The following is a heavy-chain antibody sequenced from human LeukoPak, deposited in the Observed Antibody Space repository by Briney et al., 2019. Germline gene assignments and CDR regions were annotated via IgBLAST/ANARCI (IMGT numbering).Heavy chain of an antibody. V-gene: IGHV4-61*02. CDR1: GGSISSGSYY. CDR3: ARAAFGYYGSGSYYKSGFDY. CDR2: IYTSGSA. D-gene: IGHD3-10*01. J-gene: IGHJ4*02. Sequence: PSQTLSLTCTVSGGSISSGSYYWSWTRQPAGKGLEWIGRIYTSGSANYNASLKSRVTISVDTSKNQFSLKLSSVTAADMAVYYCARAAFGYYGSGSYYKSGFDYWGQGTLVTVSS.